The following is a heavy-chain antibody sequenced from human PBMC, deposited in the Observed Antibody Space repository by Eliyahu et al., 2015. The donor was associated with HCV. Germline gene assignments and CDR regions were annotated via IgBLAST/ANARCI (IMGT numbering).Heavy chain of an antibody. J-gene: IGHJ4*02. Sequence: QVQLRESGPRLVKPSQTLSLXCTVSDASVTTVTYYWSWIRQSAGKGLEWIGHIHPSGNTDYNPSLKSRVTMSIDRSKTQFSLKLTSVTAADTAVYFCARELRYFDYWGQXILVTVSS. CDR1: DASVTTVTYY. CDR2: IHPSGNT. V-gene: IGHV4-61*02. CDR3: ARELRYFDY.